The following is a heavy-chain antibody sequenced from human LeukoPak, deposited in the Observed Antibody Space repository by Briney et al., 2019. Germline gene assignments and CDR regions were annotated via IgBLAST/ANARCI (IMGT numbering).Heavy chain of an antibody. CDR1: GYTFTSYY. J-gene: IGHJ6*03. V-gene: IGHV1-46*01. Sequence: EASVKVSCKASGYTFTSYYMHWVRQAPGQGLEWMGIINPSGGSTSYAQKFQGRVTMTRDMSTSTVYMELSSLRSEDTAVYHCAREHSAGTDYYYMDVWGKGTTVTVSS. D-gene: IGHD6-13*01. CDR3: AREHSAGTDYYYMDV. CDR2: INPSGGST.